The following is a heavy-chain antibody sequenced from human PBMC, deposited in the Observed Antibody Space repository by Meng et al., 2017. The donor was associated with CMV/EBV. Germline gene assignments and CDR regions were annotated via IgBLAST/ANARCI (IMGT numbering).Heavy chain of an antibody. Sequence: AASGFTITDDYVDWIRLAPGKGLEWVGRIRNNANSYTTGYAASVKGRFTSSRDDSKTSVYLQMSSLKTEDTAVYYCARVWRGRWFAPWGQGTLVTVSS. J-gene: IGHJ5*02. CDR3: ARVWRGRWFAP. CDR2: IRNNANSYTT. V-gene: IGHV3-72*01. D-gene: IGHD2-21*01. CDR1: GFTITDDY.